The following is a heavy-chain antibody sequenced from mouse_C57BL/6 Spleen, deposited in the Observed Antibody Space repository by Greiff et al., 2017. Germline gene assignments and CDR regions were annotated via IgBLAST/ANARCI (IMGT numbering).Heavy chain of an antibody. D-gene: IGHD2-3*01. J-gene: IGHJ2*01. V-gene: IGHV1-20*01. CDR2: INPYNGDT. Sequence: VQLQQSGPELVKPGDSVKISCKASGYSFTGYFMNWVMQSHGKSLEWIGRINPYNGDTFYNQKFKGKATLTVDKSSSTAHMELRSLTSEDSAVYYCARWVDDGYYLFDYWGQGTTLTVSS. CDR1: GYSFTGYF. CDR3: ARWVDDGYYLFDY.